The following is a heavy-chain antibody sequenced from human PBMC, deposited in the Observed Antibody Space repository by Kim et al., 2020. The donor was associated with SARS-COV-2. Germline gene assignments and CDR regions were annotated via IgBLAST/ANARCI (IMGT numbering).Heavy chain of an antibody. J-gene: IGHJ4*02. V-gene: IGHV3-11*05. D-gene: IGHD6-13*01. CDR3: ARVGVGSSSWYYFDY. Sequence: SVKGRFTISRDSAENSLFLQMDSLRADDTAVYYCARVGVGSSSWYYFDYWGQGMLVTVSS.